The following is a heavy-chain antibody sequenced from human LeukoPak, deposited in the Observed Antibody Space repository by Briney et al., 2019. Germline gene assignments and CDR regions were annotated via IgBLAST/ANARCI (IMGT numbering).Heavy chain of an antibody. CDR1: GFTFSSCG. Sequence: GGSLRLSCAASGFTFSSCGMSWVRQAPGKGLEWVSGISDSGVTTYYADSVKGRFTISRDNSKNTLYLQMNSLRAEDTALYYCAKSRGQYGDYWFYYYGMDVWGQGTTVTVSS. J-gene: IGHJ6*02. D-gene: IGHD4-17*01. CDR3: AKSRGQYGDYWFYYYGMDV. CDR2: ISDSGVTT. V-gene: IGHV3-23*01.